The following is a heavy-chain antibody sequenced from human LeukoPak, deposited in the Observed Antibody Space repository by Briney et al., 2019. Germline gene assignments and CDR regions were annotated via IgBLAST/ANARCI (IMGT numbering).Heavy chain of an antibody. CDR3: AKSPYRFDVFDI. V-gene: IGHV3-23*01. CDR1: GFTFSRYA. D-gene: IGHD2-21*01. J-gene: IGHJ3*02. CDR2: ISGTGGST. Sequence: GGSLRLSCAASGFTFSRYAMTWVRQAPGKGLGWVSVISGTGGSTYYADSMKGRFTISRDNSKNTLYLQMSSLRAEDTAVYYCAKSPYRFDVFDIWGQGTMVTVSS.